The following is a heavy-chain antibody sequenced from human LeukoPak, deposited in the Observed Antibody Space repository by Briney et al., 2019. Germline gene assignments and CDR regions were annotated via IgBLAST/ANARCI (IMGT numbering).Heavy chain of an antibody. CDR3: AKDISGSWLKDESFQH. J-gene: IGHJ1*01. CDR2: ISWNSCSI. D-gene: IGHD6-13*01. V-gene: IGHV3-9*01. Sequence: VXQXXGXXXXWVSGISWNSCSICYADSVRGRFTLSRDNAKNSLYLQMNSLRAEATALYYCAKDISGSWLKDESFQHWGQGTLVTVSS.